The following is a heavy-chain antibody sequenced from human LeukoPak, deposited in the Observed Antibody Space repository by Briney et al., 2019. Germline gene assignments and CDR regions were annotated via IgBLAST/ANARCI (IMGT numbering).Heavy chain of an antibody. CDR1: GYTFTSYY. D-gene: IGHD3-10*01. Sequence: ASVKVSCKASGYTFTSYYMHWVRQAPGQGLEWMGIINPSGGSTSYAQKFQGRVTMTRDTSTSTVYMELSSLRSEDTAVYYCARDTSDYYGSGSYRGDYYYYYGMDVWGQGTTVTVSS. CDR2: INPSGGST. V-gene: IGHV1-46*01. CDR3: ARDTSDYYGSGSYRGDYYYYYGMDV. J-gene: IGHJ6*02.